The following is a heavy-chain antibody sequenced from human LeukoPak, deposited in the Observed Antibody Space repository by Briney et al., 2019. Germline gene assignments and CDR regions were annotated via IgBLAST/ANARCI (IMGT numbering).Heavy chain of an antibody. CDR3: ARKGATYYDILTGYLH. D-gene: IGHD3-9*01. Sequence: SETLSLTCAVYGGSFSGYYWSWIRQPPGKGLEWIGEINHSGSTNYNPSLKSRVTISVDTSKNQFSLKLSSVTAADTAVYYCARKGATYYDILTGYLHWGQGTLVTVSS. J-gene: IGHJ4*02. CDR1: GGSFSGYY. V-gene: IGHV4-34*01. CDR2: INHSGST.